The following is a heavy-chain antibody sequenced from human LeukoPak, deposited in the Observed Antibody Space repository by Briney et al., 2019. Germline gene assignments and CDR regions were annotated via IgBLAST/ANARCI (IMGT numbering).Heavy chain of an antibody. V-gene: IGHV1-46*01. CDR1: GYTFTRHD. J-gene: IGHJ6*03. CDR3: ARGCQYQLLIYFYYYMDV. D-gene: IGHD2-2*01. CDR2: INPSGSST. Sequence: ASVTVSFKASGYTFTRHDMHWVRQAPGQGLEWMGMINPSGSSTNYAQKFQGRVTMTRDTSISTAYMDLSSLRSDDTAVYYCARGCQYQLLIYFYYYMDVWGKGTTVTVSS.